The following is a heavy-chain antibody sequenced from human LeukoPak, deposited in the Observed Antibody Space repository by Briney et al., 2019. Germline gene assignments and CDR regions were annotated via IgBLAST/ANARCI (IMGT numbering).Heavy chain of an antibody. CDR2: ISGSGGST. CDR3: ARGPDSTGWYDY. D-gene: IGHD6-19*01. CDR1: GFTFSSYG. J-gene: IGHJ4*02. Sequence: PGGSLRLSCAASGFTFSSYGMSWVRQAPGKGLEWVSAISGSGGSTYYADSVKGRFTISRDNSKNTLYLQMHSLKAEDTAVYYCARGPDSTGWYDYWGQGTLVTVSS. V-gene: IGHV3-23*01.